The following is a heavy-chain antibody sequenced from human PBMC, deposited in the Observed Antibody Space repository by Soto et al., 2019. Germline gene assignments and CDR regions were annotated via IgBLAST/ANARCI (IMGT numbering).Heavy chain of an antibody. CDR2: ISSSGSTI. Sequence: GGSLRLSCAASGFTFSYYYMIWIRQAPGKGLEWVSYISSSGSTIYYADSVKGRFTISRDNAKNSLYLQMNSLRAEDTAVYYCAREGDYSSGWSTDVWGQGTLVTVSS. J-gene: IGHJ4*02. V-gene: IGHV3-11*01. CDR1: GFTFSYYY. CDR3: AREGDYSSGWSTDV. D-gene: IGHD6-19*01.